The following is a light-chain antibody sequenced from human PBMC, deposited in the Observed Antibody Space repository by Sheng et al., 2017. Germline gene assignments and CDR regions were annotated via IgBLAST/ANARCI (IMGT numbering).Light chain of an antibody. Sequence: DIQMTQSPFSLSASVGDRVTITCRASQSIRDYLNWYQHKPGKAPKLLIYAASSLQSGSHQGSVAVDLGQISLLTISSLQPEDFATYYCQQSYTTPYTFGQGTKLEIK. CDR1: QSIRDY. V-gene: IGKV1-39*01. CDR2: AAS. J-gene: IGKJ2*01. CDR3: QQSYTTPYT.